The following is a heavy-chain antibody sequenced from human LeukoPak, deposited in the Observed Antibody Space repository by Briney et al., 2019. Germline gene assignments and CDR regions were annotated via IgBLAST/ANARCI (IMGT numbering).Heavy chain of an antibody. CDR3: ASSYCGGDCYLFDY. CDR2: IYHSGST. CDR1: GGSISSGGYS. V-gene: IGHV4-30-2*01. Sequence: SQTLSPTCAVSGGSISSGGYSWSWIRQPPGKGLEWIGYIYHSGSTYYNPSLKSRVTISVDRSKNQFSLKLSSVTAADTAVYYCASSYCGGDCYLFDYWGQGTLVTVSS. D-gene: IGHD2-21*02. J-gene: IGHJ4*02.